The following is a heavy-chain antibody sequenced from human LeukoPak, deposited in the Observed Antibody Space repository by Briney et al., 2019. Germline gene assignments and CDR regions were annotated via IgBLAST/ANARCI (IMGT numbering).Heavy chain of an antibody. CDR1: GFTFSSYW. CDR3: ARESGGYSYGFDY. D-gene: IGHD5-18*01. V-gene: IGHV3-7*01. Sequence: GGALRLSCAASGFTFSSYWMSWVRQAPGKGLEWVANIKQDGSEKYYVDSVKGRFTTSRDNAKNSLYLQMNSLRAEDTAVYYCARESGGYSYGFDYWGQGTLVTVSS. CDR2: IKQDGSEK. J-gene: IGHJ4*02.